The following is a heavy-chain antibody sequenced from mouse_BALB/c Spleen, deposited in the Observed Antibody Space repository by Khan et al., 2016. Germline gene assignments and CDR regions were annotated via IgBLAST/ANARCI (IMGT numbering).Heavy chain of an antibody. CDR1: GYTFTNSG. Sequence: QIQLVQSGPELKKPGETVKISCKASGYTFTNSGMNWVKQAPGKGLKWVGWINTYTGETTYADDFKGRFAFSLETSASPAYLHVNNRTNEDMSTYFHAIGAMVTTVWYFDVWGAGTTVTVSS. CDR3: AIGAMVTTVWYFDV. V-gene: IGHV9-1*02. CDR2: INTYTGET. J-gene: IGHJ1*01. D-gene: IGHD2-2*01.